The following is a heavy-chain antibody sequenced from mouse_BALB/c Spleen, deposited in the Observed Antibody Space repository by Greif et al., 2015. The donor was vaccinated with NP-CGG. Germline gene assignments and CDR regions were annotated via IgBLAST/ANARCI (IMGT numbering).Heavy chain of an antibody. Sequence: VQLQQSGAELVKPGASVKLSCTASGFNIKDTYMHWVKQRPEQGLEWIGRIDPANGNTKYDPKFQGKATITADTSSNTAYLQLSSLTSEDTAVYYCASWDYDGYWGQGTTLTVSS. D-gene: IGHD2-4*01. CDR1: GFNIKDTY. CDR3: ASWDYDGY. J-gene: IGHJ2*01. V-gene: IGHV14-3*02. CDR2: IDPANGNT.